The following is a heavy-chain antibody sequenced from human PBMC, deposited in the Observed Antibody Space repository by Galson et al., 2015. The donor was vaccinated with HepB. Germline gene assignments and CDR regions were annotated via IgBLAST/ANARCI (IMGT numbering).Heavy chain of an antibody. V-gene: IGHV3-30*18. CDR2: ISYDGSNK. J-gene: IGHJ6*02. CDR1: GFNSSSYG. D-gene: IGHD6-19*01. Sequence: SLRLSCAASGFNSSSYGMHWVRQAPGKGLEWVAVISYDGSNKYYADSVKGRITIFRDNSKNTLYLQMNSLRAEDTAVYYCAKDSSGWPVPFYYYGMDVWGQGTTVSVSS. CDR3: AKDSSGWPVPFYYYGMDV.